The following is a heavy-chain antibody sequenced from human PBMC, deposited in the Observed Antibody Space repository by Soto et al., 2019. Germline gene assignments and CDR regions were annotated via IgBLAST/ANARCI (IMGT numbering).Heavy chain of an antibody. CDR2: ISGYNGYT. D-gene: IGHD2-15*01. CDR3: AKDRPRTTQQFSGVS. Sequence: QIQLVQSGAEVKKPGASVKVSCKASGYTFTDYGISWVRQAPGQGLEWMGWISGYNGYTAYAQNSQXXXTXXTDTSTSTAYMELRSLRSDDTAVYYCAKDRPRTTQQFSGVSWGQGTLVTVSS. V-gene: IGHV1-18*01. J-gene: IGHJ5*02. CDR1: GYTFTDYG.